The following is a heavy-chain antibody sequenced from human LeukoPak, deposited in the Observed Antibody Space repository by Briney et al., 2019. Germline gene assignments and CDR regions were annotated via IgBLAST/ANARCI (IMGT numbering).Heavy chain of an antibody. CDR3: ARSSPDTAMAMDY. Sequence: GGSLRLSCAASGFTISSYAMNWVRQAPGKGLEWVSYISSSSSPINYADSVKGRFTISRDNAKNSLYLQMNSLRAEDTAVYYCARSSPDTAMAMDYWGQGTLVTVSS. D-gene: IGHD5-18*01. V-gene: IGHV3-48*01. J-gene: IGHJ4*02. CDR1: GFTISSYA. CDR2: ISSSSSPI.